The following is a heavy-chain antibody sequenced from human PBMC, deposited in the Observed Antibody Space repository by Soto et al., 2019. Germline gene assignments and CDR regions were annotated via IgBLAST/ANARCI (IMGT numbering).Heavy chain of an antibody. CDR2: IKSETDGGTI. V-gene: IGHV3-15*07. CDR1: GFTFSNVW. D-gene: IGHD6-19*01. J-gene: IGHJ4*02. CDR3: TPLALKDNRDWYPLSD. Sequence: EVQLVESGGGLVKPGGSLRLSCAGSGFTFSNVWMNWVRQAPGKGLEWVGRIKSETDGGTIDYAAPVKGRFTISRDDSNNSLYLQMNSLKTEDTATYYWTPLALKDNRDWYPLSDWGQGTRVTVSS.